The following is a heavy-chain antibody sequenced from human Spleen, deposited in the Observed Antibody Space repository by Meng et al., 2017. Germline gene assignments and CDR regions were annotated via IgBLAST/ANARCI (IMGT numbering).Heavy chain of an antibody. Sequence: QLEVQEAGPGLVKPSQALARNCAVSGGSISSGRYYWNWIRQAPGKGLEWIGSVYYSGITYYNPSLESRVTISVDTSKNQFSLKLSSVTAAETAVYYCARGPTTMAHDFDYWGQGTLVTVSS. D-gene: IGHD4-11*01. CDR3: ARGPTTMAHDFDY. CDR2: VYYSGIT. V-gene: IGHV4-39*07. J-gene: IGHJ4*02. CDR1: GGSISSGRYY.